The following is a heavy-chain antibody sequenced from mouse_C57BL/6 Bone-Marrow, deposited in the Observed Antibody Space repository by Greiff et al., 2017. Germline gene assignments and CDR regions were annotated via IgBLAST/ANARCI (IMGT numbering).Heavy chain of an antibody. CDR2: INPNNGGT. J-gene: IGHJ2*01. Sequence: EVQLHQSGPELVKPGASVKMSCKASGYTFTDYNMHWVKQSHGKSLEWIGYINPNNGGTSYNQKFKGKATLTVNKSSSTAYMELRSLTSDDSAVYDCAIDYPYYFDYWGQGTTLTVSS. CDR3: AIDYPYYFDY. D-gene: IGHD2-4*01. CDR1: GYTFTDYN. V-gene: IGHV1-22*01.